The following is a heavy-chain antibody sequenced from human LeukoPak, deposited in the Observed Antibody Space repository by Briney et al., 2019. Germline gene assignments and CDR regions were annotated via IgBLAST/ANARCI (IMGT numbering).Heavy chain of an antibody. CDR1: GFTLSSYS. CDR3: AREEDRSSSNGMDV. Sequence: GGSLRLSCAASGFTLSSYSMNWVRQAPGKGLEWVSYISSSSTIYYADSVKGRSTISRDNAKNSLFLQMNSLRAEDTAVYYCAREEDRSSSNGMDVWGQGTTVAVSS. CDR2: ISSSSTI. J-gene: IGHJ6*02. V-gene: IGHV3-48*04. D-gene: IGHD6-6*01.